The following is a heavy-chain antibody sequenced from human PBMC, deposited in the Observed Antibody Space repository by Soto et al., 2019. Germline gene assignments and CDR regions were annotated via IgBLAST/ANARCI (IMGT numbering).Heavy chain of an antibody. D-gene: IGHD5-18*01. CDR3: ARDGSPLWLRNYYYGMDV. J-gene: IGHJ6*02. CDR1: GGSISSGDYY. V-gene: IGHV4-30-4*01. Sequence: SETLSLTCTVSGGSISSGDYYWSWIRQPPGKGLEWIGYIYYSGSTYYNPSLKSRVTISVDTSKNQFSLQLSSVTAADTAVYYCARDGSPLWLRNYYYGMDVWGQVTTVTVSS. CDR2: IYYSGST.